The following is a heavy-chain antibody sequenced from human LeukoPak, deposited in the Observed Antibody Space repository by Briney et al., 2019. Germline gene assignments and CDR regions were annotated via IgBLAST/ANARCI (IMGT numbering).Heavy chain of an antibody. Sequence: GGSLRLSCAASGFTFSSYAMSWVRQAPGKGLKWVSTINDNGADTYYADSVKGRFTTSRDNSYNTVSLQMNSLRDEDTGVYYCAKGLRTGVGPYMGYHYYMDVWGKGATVTVSS. V-gene: IGHV3-23*01. CDR3: AKGLRTGVGPYMGYHYYMDV. CDR1: GFTFSSYA. CDR2: INDNGADT. J-gene: IGHJ6*03. D-gene: IGHD3-16*01.